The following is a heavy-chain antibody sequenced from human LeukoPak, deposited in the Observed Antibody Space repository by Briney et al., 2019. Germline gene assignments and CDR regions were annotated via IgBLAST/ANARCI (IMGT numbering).Heavy chain of an antibody. Sequence: GGSLRLSCAASGGTFTSSPMHWVRQAPGKGLEWVAVISYDGGDKYSADSVKGRFTVSRDNSKNTLSLQMNSLRPEDTAVYYCARRAGAYSHPYDYWGQGTLVTVSS. CDR1: GGTFTSSP. CDR2: ISYDGGDK. J-gene: IGHJ4*02. D-gene: IGHD4/OR15-4a*01. V-gene: IGHV3-30*04. CDR3: ARRAGAYSHPYDY.